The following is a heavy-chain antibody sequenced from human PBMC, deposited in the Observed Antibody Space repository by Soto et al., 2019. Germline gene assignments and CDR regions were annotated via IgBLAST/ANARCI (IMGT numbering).Heavy chain of an antibody. CDR1: GFTFSTYS. Sequence: PGGSLRLSCAASGFTFSTYSMNWVRQAPGKGLEWVSYISSSSSTIFYTDSVKGRFTVSRDNAKNSLYLQMNSLRAEDTAVYYCARGQDIVLVPAAMGVAYRGQGTLVTVSS. D-gene: IGHD2-2*01. CDR3: ARGQDIVLVPAAMGVAY. CDR2: ISSSSSTI. J-gene: IGHJ4*02. V-gene: IGHV3-48*01.